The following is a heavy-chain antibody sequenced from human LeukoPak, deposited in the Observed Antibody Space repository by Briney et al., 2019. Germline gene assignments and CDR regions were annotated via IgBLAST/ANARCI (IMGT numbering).Heavy chain of an antibody. CDR2: ISAYNGNT. J-gene: IGHJ3*02. V-gene: IGHV1-18*01. Sequence: GASVKVSCKASGYTFTSYGISWVRQAPGHRLEWMGWISAYNGNTHYAQKLQGRVTMTTDTSKSTAYLELRSLTSNDTAVYYCASGYSSSSGDAFDIWGQGTMVTVSS. CDR1: GYTFTSYG. CDR3: ASGYSSSSGDAFDI. D-gene: IGHD6-6*01.